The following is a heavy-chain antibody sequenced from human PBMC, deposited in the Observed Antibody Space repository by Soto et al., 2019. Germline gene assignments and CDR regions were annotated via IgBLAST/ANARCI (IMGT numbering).Heavy chain of an antibody. Sequence: ASVKVSCKASGYTFSDNGISWVRQAPGQGLEWMGWISTYTGRTNYAQKFQGRVTLTTEISTNTVYLELRSLRSDDTAVYYCGRCRTDSYAMDVWGQGTTVTVSS. J-gene: IGHJ6*02. CDR3: GRCRTDSYAMDV. CDR1: GYTFSDNG. CDR2: ISTYTGRT. V-gene: IGHV1-18*04.